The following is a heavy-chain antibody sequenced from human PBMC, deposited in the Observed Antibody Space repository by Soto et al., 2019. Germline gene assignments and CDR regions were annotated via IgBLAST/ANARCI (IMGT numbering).Heavy chain of an antibody. CDR2: ISYDGSSK. Sequence: GGSLRLSCAASGFTFSSYAMHWVRQAPGKGLEWVAVISYDGSSKYYADSVKGRFTISRDNSKNTLYLRMNSLRAEDTAVYYCARGLQKYSSSSPFDYWGQGTLVTVSS. V-gene: IGHV3-30-3*01. CDR3: ARGLQKYSSSSPFDY. J-gene: IGHJ4*02. D-gene: IGHD6-6*01. CDR1: GFTFSSYA.